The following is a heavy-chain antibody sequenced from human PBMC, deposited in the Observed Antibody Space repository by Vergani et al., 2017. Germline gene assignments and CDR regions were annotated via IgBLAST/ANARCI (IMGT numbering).Heavy chain of an antibody. CDR3: ASSHTGIVGAPFDY. V-gene: IGHV1-69*06. CDR2: IIPIFGTA. J-gene: IGHJ4*02. D-gene: IGHD1-26*01. CDR1: GGTFSSYA. Sequence: QVQLVQSGAEVKKPGSSVKVSCKASGGTFSSYAISWVRQAPGQGLEWMGGIIPIFGTANYAQKFQGRVTMTEDTSTDTAYMELSSLRSEDTAVYYCASSHTGIVGAPFDYWGQGTLVTVSS.